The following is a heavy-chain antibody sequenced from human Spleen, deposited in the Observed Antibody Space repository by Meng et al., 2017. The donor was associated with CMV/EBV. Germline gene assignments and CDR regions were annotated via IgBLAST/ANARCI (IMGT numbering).Heavy chain of an antibody. V-gene: IGHV3-21*01. J-gene: IGHJ6*02. D-gene: IGHD3/OR15-3a*01. Sequence: GESLKISCAASGFSLSSDKMNWVRQAPGKGLEWVSSISSSSTYIHHSDSVKGRFTVSRDNARNSVYRQMNSLRAEDTAVYYCARDHWTGSSSDVWGQGTTVTVSS. CDR1: GFSLSSDK. CDR3: ARDHWTGSSSDV. CDR2: ISSSSTYI.